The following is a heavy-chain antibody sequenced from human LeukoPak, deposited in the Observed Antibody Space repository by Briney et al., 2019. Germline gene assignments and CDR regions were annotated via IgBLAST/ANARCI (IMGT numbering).Heavy chain of an antibody. D-gene: IGHD3-22*01. CDR2: IYHSGST. Sequence: SQTLSLTCTVSGGSISSGGYYWSWIRQPPGKGLEWIGYIYHSGSTYYNPSLKSRVTISVDTSKNQFSLKLSSVTAADTAVYYCARGGVVALTDYWGQGTLVTVSS. CDR1: GGSISSGGYY. J-gene: IGHJ4*02. CDR3: ARGGVVALTDY. V-gene: IGHV4-30-2*01.